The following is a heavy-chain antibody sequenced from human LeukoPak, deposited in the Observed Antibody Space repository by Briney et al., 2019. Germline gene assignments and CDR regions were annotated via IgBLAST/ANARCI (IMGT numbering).Heavy chain of an antibody. CDR3: ARNIWNTFDI. J-gene: IGHJ3*02. V-gene: IGHV3-53*01. D-gene: IGHD1/OR15-1a*01. CDR2: IYSGGST. Sequence: GGSLRLSCAASGFTVSSNYMSWVRQAPGKGLEWVSVIYSGGSTYYADSVKGRFTISRDNSKNTVYPQMNSRRAEDTAVYYCARNIWNTFDIWGQGTMVTVSS. CDR1: GFTVSSNY.